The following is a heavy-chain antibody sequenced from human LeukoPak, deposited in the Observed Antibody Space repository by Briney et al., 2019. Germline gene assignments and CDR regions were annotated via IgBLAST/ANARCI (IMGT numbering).Heavy chain of an antibody. Sequence: GGSVRLSCTASGFTFGDYAMSWVRQAPGKGLEWVGFIRSKAYGGTTEYAASVKGRFTISRDDSKSIAYLQMNSLKTEDTAVYYCTRYSSSSYFDYWGQGTLVTVSS. D-gene: IGHD6-13*01. CDR2: IRSKAYGGTT. CDR1: GFTFGDYA. V-gene: IGHV3-49*04. J-gene: IGHJ4*02. CDR3: TRYSSSSYFDY.